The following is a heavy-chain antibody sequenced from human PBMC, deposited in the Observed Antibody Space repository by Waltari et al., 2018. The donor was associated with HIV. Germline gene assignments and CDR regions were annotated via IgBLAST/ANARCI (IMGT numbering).Heavy chain of an antibody. CDR1: GASISNYY. D-gene: IGHD3-10*01. CDR3: ARQTQAYGSGSYSPDNWFDP. J-gene: IGHJ5*02. Sequence: QVQLQESGPGLVTPSETLSLTCTVSGASISNYYWSWIRQPPGKGLEWIGYIYYSGSTNYNPSLKSRVTISVHTSKNQFSLNLSSVTAADTAVYYCARQTQAYGSGSYSPDNWFDPWGQGTLVTVSS. CDR2: IYYSGST. V-gene: IGHV4-59*01.